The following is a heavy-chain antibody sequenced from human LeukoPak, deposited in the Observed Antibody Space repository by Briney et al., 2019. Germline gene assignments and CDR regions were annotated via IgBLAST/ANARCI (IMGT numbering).Heavy chain of an antibody. CDR1: GYTFTSYG. Sequence: GASVKVSCKASGYTFTSYGISWVRQATGQGLEWMGWMNPNSGNTGYAQKFQGRVTMTRNTSISTAYMELSSLRSEDTAVYYCAILRVVPAAIGYDAFDIWGQGTMVTVSS. CDR3: AILRVVPAAIGYDAFDI. J-gene: IGHJ3*02. CDR2: MNPNSGNT. D-gene: IGHD2-2*01. V-gene: IGHV1-8*02.